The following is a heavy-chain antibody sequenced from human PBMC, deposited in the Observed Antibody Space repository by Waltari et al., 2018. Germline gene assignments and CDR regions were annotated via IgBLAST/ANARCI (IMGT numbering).Heavy chain of an antibody. D-gene: IGHD5-18*01. CDR2: IRYDETNQ. CDR3: AKPRAERGYSFTYYMDV. J-gene: IGHJ6*03. CDR1: GFSFSTYG. V-gene: IGHV3-30*02. Sequence: QMQLVESGGGVVQPGGALRLSCATSGFSFSTYGLHWVRQAPGKGLEWVAFIRYDETNQFYADSVKGRFIISRDTSKNTVYLQMYSLRAEDSAVYYCAKPRAERGYSFTYYMDVWGKGTTVTVSS.